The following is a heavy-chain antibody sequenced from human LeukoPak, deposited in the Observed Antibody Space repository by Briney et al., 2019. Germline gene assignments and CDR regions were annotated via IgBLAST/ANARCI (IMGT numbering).Heavy chain of an antibody. Sequence: GGSLRLSCAASGFTFSSYAMHWVRQAPGKGLEWVAVISYDGSNKYYADSVKGRFTISRDNSKNTLYLQMNSLRAEDTAVYYCARGIASGSYPGGYYYYYMDVWGKGTTVTVSS. V-gene: IGHV3-30*04. CDR2: ISYDGSNK. CDR1: GFTFSSYA. J-gene: IGHJ6*03. D-gene: IGHD1-26*01. CDR3: ARGIASGSYPGGYYYYYMDV.